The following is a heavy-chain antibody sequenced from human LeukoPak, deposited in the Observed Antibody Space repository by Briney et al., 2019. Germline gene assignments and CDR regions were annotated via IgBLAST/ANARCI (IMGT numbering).Heavy chain of an antibody. J-gene: IGHJ5*02. CDR2: IKQDGSEK. CDR3: ARDVRYSYGNNWFDP. Sequence: PGGSLRLSCAASGFTFSSYWMSWVRQAPGKGLEWVANIKQDGSEKYYVDSVKGRFTISRDNAKNSLYLQMNSLRAEDTAVYYCARDVRYSYGNNWFDPWGQGTLVNVSS. V-gene: IGHV3-7*01. D-gene: IGHD5-18*01. CDR1: GFTFSSYW.